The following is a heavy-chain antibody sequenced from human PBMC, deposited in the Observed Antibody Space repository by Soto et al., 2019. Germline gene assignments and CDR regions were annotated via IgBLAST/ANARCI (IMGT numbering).Heavy chain of an antibody. Sequence: QVQLVQSGAEVKKPGSSVKVSCKASGGTFSSYAISWVRQAPGQGLEWMGGIIPIFGTANYAQKFQGRVTITADKSTSTAYMELSSLRSEDTAVYYCARVLRFLEWLLPRYYYYGMDVWGQGTTVTVSS. D-gene: IGHD3-3*01. CDR1: GGTFSSYA. J-gene: IGHJ6*02. CDR3: ARVLRFLEWLLPRYYYYGMDV. V-gene: IGHV1-69*06. CDR2: IIPIFGTA.